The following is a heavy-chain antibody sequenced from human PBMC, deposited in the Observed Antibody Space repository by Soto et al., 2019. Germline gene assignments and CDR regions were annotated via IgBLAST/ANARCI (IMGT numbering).Heavy chain of an antibody. V-gene: IGHV4-30-4*01. Sequence: QVQLQESGPGLVKPSQTLSLTCTVSGGSIISGDYYWSWIRQPPGKGLEWIGYIYDSGSTYYNSSLKSRVNITLDTSKNQFSLKLTSVTAADTAVYYCARDNGVGPWGQGTLVTVSS. CDR1: GGSIISGDYY. CDR3: ARDNGVGP. D-gene: IGHD2-8*01. CDR2: IYDSGST. J-gene: IGHJ5*02.